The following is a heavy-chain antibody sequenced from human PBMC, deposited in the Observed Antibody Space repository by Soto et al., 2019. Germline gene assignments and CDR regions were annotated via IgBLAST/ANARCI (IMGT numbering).Heavy chain of an antibody. CDR1: GGSFSGYY. D-gene: IGHD3-3*01. J-gene: IGHJ5*02. CDR2: INHSGST. V-gene: IGHV4-34*01. Sequence: SETLSLTCAVYGGSFSGYYWSWIRQPPGKGLEWIGEINHSGSTNYNPSLKSRVTISVDTSKNQFSLKLSSVTAADTAVYYCARAFPIWSGYYPRWGWFDPWGQGTLVTVSS. CDR3: ARAFPIWSGYYPRWGWFDP.